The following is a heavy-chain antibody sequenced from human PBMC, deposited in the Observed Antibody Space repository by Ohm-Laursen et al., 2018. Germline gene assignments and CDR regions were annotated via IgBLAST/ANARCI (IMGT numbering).Heavy chain of an antibody. D-gene: IGHD5-18*01. J-gene: IGHJ4*02. Sequence: VTLSLTCTVSGGSISSYYWTWIRQPAGKGLEWIGRIYTSGSNYNPSLKSRVTMSLDTSKNQFSLKLSSVTAADTAVYYCASIGYTYTTYYWGQGTLVTVSS. V-gene: IGHV4-4*07. CDR3: ASIGYTYTTYY. CDR1: GGSISSYY. CDR2: IYTSGS.